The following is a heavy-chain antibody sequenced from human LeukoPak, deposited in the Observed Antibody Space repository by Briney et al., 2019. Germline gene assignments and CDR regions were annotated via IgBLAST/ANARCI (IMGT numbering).Heavy chain of an antibody. D-gene: IGHD5-12*01. Sequence: SETLSLTCTVSGGSISSYYWSWIRQPPGKGLEWIGYIYYSGSTNYNPSLKSRVTISVDTSKNQFSLKLSSVTAADTAVYYCARAIPYDGNAFDIWGQGTMVTVSS. CDR3: ARAIPYDGNAFDI. CDR1: GGSISSYY. J-gene: IGHJ3*02. V-gene: IGHV4-59*01. CDR2: IYYSGST.